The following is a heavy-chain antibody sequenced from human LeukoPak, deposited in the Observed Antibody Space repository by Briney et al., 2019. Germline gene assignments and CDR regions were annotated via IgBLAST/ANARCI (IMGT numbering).Heavy chain of an antibody. CDR2: INPSGST. Sequence: SETLSLTCVVYGESFSGYYWSWIRQPPGKGLEWIGEINPSGSTNYNPSLKSRVTISVDTSKNQFSLKVSSVTAADTAVYFCARRVKGGSYYMDVWGKGTTVIISS. CDR3: ARRVKGGSYYMDV. J-gene: IGHJ6*03. V-gene: IGHV4-34*01. CDR1: GESFSGYY. D-gene: IGHD1-26*01.